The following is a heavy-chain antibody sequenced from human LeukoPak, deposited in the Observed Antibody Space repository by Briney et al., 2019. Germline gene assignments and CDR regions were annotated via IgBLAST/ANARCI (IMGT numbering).Heavy chain of an antibody. CDR1: GGSISSHY. D-gene: IGHD2-2*01. CDR3: ARDRYCSSASCYDAFDI. CDR2: IYYSGST. J-gene: IGHJ3*02. Sequence: PSETLSLTCTVSGGSISSHYWSWIRQPPGKGLEWIGYIYYSGSTNYNPSLKSRVTISVDTSKNQFSLKLSSVTAADTAVYYCARDRYCSSASCYDAFDIWGQGTMVTVSS. V-gene: IGHV4-59*11.